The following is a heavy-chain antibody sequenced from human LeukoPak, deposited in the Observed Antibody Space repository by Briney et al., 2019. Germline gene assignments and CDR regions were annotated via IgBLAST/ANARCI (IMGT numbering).Heavy chain of an antibody. D-gene: IGHD6-6*01. J-gene: IGHJ6*03. Sequence: SETLSLTCTVSGGSISSSSYYWGWIRQPPGKGQEWIGSIYYSGSTYYNPSLKSRVTISVDTSKNQFSLKLSSVTAADTAVYYCAREVAARPSYYYYYYMDVWGKWTKVTVSS. CDR3: AREVAARPSYYYYYYMDV. V-gene: IGHV4-39*07. CDR2: IYYSGST. CDR1: GGSISSSSYY.